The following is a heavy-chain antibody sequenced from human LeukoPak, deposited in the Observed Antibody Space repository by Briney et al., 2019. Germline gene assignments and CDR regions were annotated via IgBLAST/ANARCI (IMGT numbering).Heavy chain of an antibody. CDR3: ARISSIAAAENNWFDP. D-gene: IGHD6-6*01. V-gene: IGHV1-46*01. CDR1: GYSFIRYH. CDR2: INPSGGST. Sequence: ASVKVSCKASGYSFIRYHIHWVRQAPGQGLEWMGMINPSGGSTSNAQKFQGGVTMTRDTSTSTVYMELSSLRSEDTAVYYCARISSIAAAENNWFDPWGQGTLVTVSS. J-gene: IGHJ5*02.